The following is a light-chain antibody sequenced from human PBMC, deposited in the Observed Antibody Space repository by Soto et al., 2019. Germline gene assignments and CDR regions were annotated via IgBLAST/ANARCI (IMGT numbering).Light chain of an antibody. V-gene: IGKV3-20*01. CDR2: GAS. Sequence: EIVLTQSPVPLSLSPGERATLSCGASQSVTSNYLAFYQQKPGQAPRLLIFGASIRVTGIPDRFIGSGSGTDFTLTISRLEPEDFAVYYCQHYVTSLTTFGQGTKVDIK. J-gene: IGKJ1*01. CDR1: QSVTSNY. CDR3: QHYVTSLTT.